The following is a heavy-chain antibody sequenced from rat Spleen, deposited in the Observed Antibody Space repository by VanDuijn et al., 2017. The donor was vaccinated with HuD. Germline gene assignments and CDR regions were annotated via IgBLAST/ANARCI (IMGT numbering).Heavy chain of an antibody. V-gene: IGHV5-46*01. D-gene: IGHD1-11*01. J-gene: IGHJ2*01. CDR3: ARHEDYGGYSRDYFGY. Sequence: EVQLVESGGGLVQPGRSMKLSCAASGFTFSSFPMAWVRQAPTKGLEWVASISNTGGSTYYPDSVKGRFTISRDNAKSTLYLLMNSLRSEDTATYYCARHEDYGGYSRDYFGYWGQGVMVTVSS. CDR2: ISNTGGST. CDR1: GFTFSSFP.